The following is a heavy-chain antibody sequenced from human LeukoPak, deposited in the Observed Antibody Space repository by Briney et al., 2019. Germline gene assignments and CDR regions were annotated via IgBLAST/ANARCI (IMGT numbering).Heavy chain of an antibody. D-gene: IGHD5-12*01. CDR1: GYSIGSGYY. Sequence: SETLSLTCAISGYSIGSGYYWGWIRQPPGKGLEWTGGIYHSGSTYYNPSLKSRVTISVDTSRNQFSLKLTSVTAADTAVYYCARRNNGYDYLDYWGQGTLVTVSS. V-gene: IGHV4-38-2*01. J-gene: IGHJ4*02. CDR3: ARRNNGYDYLDY. CDR2: IYHSGST.